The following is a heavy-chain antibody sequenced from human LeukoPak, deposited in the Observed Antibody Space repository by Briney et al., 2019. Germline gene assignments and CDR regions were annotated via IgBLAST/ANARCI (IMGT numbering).Heavy chain of an antibody. V-gene: IGHV1-69*13. D-gene: IGHD6-6*01. J-gene: IGHJ4*02. CDR2: IIPIVGTT. Sequence: SVKVSCKASGGTFSSYAFSWVRQAPGQGLEWMGGIIPIVGTTNYAQMFQGRVTITADESTSTAYMELSSLRSEDTAVYYCARRGQLTDYWGQGTLVTVSS. CDR3: ARRGQLTDY. CDR1: GGTFSSYA.